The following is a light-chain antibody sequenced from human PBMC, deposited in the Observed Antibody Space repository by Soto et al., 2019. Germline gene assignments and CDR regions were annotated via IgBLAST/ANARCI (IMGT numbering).Light chain of an antibody. V-gene: IGLV2-14*01. J-gene: IGLJ2*01. CDR2: DVS. CDR1: SSNVGGYNY. CDR3: CSYIGSSPPVV. Sequence: QSALTQPASVSGSPGQTITISCTGTSSNVGGYNYVSWYQQHPGKAPKLIIYDVSNRPSGVSNRFSGSKSGTTASLTISGRQAEDEADDYCCSYIGSSPPVVFGGGTKLTVL.